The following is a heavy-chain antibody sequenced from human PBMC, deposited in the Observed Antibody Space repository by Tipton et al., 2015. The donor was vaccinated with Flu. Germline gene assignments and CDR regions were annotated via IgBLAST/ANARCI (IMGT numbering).Heavy chain of an antibody. CDR1: EFTFSNYG. J-gene: IGHJ4*02. Sequence: SLRLSCAASEFTFSNYGMAWVRQAPGKGLDWVSAINASGNATYYADSVKGRFTISRDNSKNMLFLQMISLRADDLAVYYCAKEGGFRQPFDSWGQGTLVTVSS. CDR2: INASGNAT. CDR3: AKEGGFRQPFDS. D-gene: IGHD3-16*01. V-gene: IGHV3-23*01.